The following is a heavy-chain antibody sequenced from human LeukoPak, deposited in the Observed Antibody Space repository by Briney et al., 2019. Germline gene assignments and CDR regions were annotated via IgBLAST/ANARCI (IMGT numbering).Heavy chain of an antibody. Sequence: GASVKVSCKASGYTFTSYDINWVRQATGQGLEWMGWMNLNSGNTGYAQKFQGRVTMTRNTSISAAYMELSSLRSEDTAVYYCARSAARHFYYYYGMDVWGQGTTVTVSS. V-gene: IGHV1-8*01. CDR2: MNLNSGNT. CDR3: ARSAARHFYYYYGMDV. D-gene: IGHD6-13*01. J-gene: IGHJ6*02. CDR1: GYTFTSYD.